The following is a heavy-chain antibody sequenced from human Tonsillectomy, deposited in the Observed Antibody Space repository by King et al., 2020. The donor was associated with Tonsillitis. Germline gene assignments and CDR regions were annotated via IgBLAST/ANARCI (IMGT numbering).Heavy chain of an antibody. CDR2: ISSSSSYI. CDR3: SSHLSHDAFDI. Sequence: QLVQSGGGLVKPGGSLRLSCAASGCTFSSYSMNWVRQAPGKGLEWVSSISSSSSYIYYADSVKGRFTTSRDNATNSLYLHMNSLRAEDTAVYYCSSHLSHDAFDIWGQGTMVTASS. V-gene: IGHV3-21*01. J-gene: IGHJ3*02. CDR1: GCTFSSYS.